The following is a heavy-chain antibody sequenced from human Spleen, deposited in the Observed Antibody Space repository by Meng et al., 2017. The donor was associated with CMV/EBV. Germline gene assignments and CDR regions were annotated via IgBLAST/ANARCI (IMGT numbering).Heavy chain of an antibody. J-gene: IGHJ5*02. V-gene: IGHV4-30-4*08. Sequence: LPRTASRASISSGDFYCRWSRQPPGKGLALLVYIYSSRTTSYTPSLRSRVSISVDTSRNHVSLTLSSVTAAATAVYYCARGSWWFDPWGQGTLVTVSS. CDR2: IYSSRTT. CDR1: RASISSGDFY. CDR3: ARGSWWFDP.